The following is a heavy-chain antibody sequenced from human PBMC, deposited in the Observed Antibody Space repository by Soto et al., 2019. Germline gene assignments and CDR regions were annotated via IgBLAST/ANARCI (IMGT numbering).Heavy chain of an antibody. V-gene: IGHV3-9*01. CDR1: GFTFDDYA. CDR3: AKDITAAGPSFYYGMDV. J-gene: IGHJ6*02. CDR2: ISWNNGSI. D-gene: IGHD6-13*01. Sequence: GGSLRLSCAASGFTFDDYAMHWVRQAPGKGLEWVSGISWNNGSIGYADSVKGRFTISRDNAKNSLYLQMNSLRAEDTALYYCAKDITAAGPSFYYGMDVWGQGTTVTVSS.